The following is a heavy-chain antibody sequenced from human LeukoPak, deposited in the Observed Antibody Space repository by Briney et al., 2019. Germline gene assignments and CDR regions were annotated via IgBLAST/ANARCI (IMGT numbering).Heavy chain of an antibody. CDR3: AKRVSLGSIRRGFDY. V-gene: IGHV3-23*01. CDR2: ISGSGGST. CDR1: GFTFSSYA. Sequence: GGSLRLSCAASGFTFSSYAMSWVRQAPGKGLEWVSAISGSGGSTYYADSVKGRFTISRDNSKNTLYLQKNSLRAEDTAVYYCAKRVSLGSIRRGFDYWGQGTLVTVSS. D-gene: IGHD3-16*01. J-gene: IGHJ4*02.